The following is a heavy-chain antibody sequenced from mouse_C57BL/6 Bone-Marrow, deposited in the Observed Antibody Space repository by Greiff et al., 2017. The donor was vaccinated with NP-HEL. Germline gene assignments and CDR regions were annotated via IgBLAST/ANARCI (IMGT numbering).Heavy chain of an antibody. V-gene: IGHV1-39*01. Sequence: EVQLQQSGPELVKPGASVKISCKASGYSFTDYHMNWVKQSTGKSLEWIGVINPNYGTTSYNQKFKGKATLTVDQSSSTAYMQLNSLTSEDSAVYYGARPGYGNYEAWFAYWGQGTLVTVSA. CDR2: INPNYGTT. J-gene: IGHJ3*01. CDR3: ARPGYGNYEAWFAY. CDR1: GYSFTDYH. D-gene: IGHD2-10*02.